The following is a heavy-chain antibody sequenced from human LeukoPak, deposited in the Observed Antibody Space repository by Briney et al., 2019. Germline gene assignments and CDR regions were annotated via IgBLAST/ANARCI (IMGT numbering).Heavy chain of an antibody. CDR1: GFTFSSYW. CDR2: ISYDGSNK. J-gene: IGHJ4*02. D-gene: IGHD3-9*01. V-gene: IGHV3-30*03. CDR3: ARDYILTGYLDY. Sequence: GGSLRLSCAASGFTFSSYWMSWVRQAPGKGLEWVAVISYDGSNKYYADSVKGRFTISRDNSKDTLYLQMNSLRAEDTAVYYCARDYILTGYLDYWGQGTLVTVSS.